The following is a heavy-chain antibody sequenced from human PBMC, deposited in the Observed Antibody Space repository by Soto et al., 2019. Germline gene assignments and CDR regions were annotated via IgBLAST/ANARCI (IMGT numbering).Heavy chain of an antibody. CDR3: ARVSVDVPE. CDR2: IDPTSGGT. J-gene: IGHJ4*02. Sequence: QLVQSGAEVKKPGASVRVSCKTSGPTFIAYYIHWVRQAPGQGLEWMGWIDPTSGGTTYEQKFLGRVTMTRDTSINTADMDLNRLTSDDTAVYYCARVSVDVPEWGQGTLITVSS. V-gene: IGHV1-2*02. D-gene: IGHD5-12*01. CDR1: GPTFIAYY.